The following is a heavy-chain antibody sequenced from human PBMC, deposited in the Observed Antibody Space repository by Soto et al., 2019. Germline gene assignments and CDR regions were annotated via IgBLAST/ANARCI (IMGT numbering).Heavy chain of an antibody. Sequence: ASVKVSCKASGYTFTSYDINWVRQATGQGLEWMGWMNPNSGNTGYAQKFQGRVTMTRNTSISTAYMKLSSLRSEDTAVYYCARGVVPAAIDAFDIWGQATMVTVSS. CDR3: ARGVVPAAIDAFDI. V-gene: IGHV1-8*01. J-gene: IGHJ3*02. CDR2: MNPNSGNT. CDR1: GYTFTSYD. D-gene: IGHD2-2*01.